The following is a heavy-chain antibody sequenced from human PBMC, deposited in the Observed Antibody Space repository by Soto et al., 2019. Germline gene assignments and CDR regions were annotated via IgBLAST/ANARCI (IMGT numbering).Heavy chain of an antibody. CDR3: ARDLWGYCGTDCYPLDV. CDR1: GGTISRYY. J-gene: IGHJ6*02. D-gene: IGHD2-21*02. V-gene: IGHV4-59*01. CDR2: MYNTGST. Sequence: QVQLQESGPGLVKPSETLSLTCTVSGGTISRYYWSWIRQPPGKGLEWIGYMYNTGSTVYNPSFKRRVPISVDTSKNQSSLKLNSVTAADTAVYYCARDLWGYCGTDCYPLDVWGQGTTVTVSS.